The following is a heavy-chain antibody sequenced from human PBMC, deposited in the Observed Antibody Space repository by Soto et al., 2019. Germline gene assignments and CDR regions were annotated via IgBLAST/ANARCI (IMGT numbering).Heavy chain of an antibody. Sequence: PSETLSLTCTVSGGSISSSSYYWGWIRQPPGKGLEWIGSIYYSGSTYYNPSLKSRVTISVDTSKNQFSLKLSSVTAADTAVYYCARLKERDSSGYYSPIHFDYWGQGTLVTVSS. V-gene: IGHV4-39*01. CDR1: GGSISSSSYY. J-gene: IGHJ4*02. D-gene: IGHD3-22*01. CDR3: ARLKERDSSGYYSPIHFDY. CDR2: IYYSGST.